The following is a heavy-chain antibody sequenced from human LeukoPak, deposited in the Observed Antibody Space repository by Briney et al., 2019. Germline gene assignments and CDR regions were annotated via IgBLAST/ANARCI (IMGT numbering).Heavy chain of an antibody. CDR3: ARCSRYYYGSGSYYNSDDAFDI. CDR1: GYTFTSYG. Sequence: ASGKVSCKASGYTFTSYGISWVRQAPGQGLEGRGWISAYNGNTNYAQKLQGRVTMTTDTSTSTAYMELRSLRSDDTAVYYCARCSRYYYGSGSYYNSDDAFDIWGQGTMVTVSS. J-gene: IGHJ3*02. V-gene: IGHV1-18*04. D-gene: IGHD3-10*01. CDR2: ISAYNGNT.